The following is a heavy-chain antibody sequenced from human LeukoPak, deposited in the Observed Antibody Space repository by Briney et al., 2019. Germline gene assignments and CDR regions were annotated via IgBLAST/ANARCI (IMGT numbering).Heavy chain of an antibody. CDR2: IYYSGST. V-gene: IGHV4-59*01. CDR3: AREHAGAWNGGFDP. Sequence: PSETLSLTCTVSGGSISSYFWSWLREPPGKGLEWSGYIYYSGSTNYNPSLKSRVTISVDTSKNQFSLKLSSVTAADTAVYYCAREHAGAWNGGFDPWGQGTLVTVSS. D-gene: IGHD1-1*01. J-gene: IGHJ5*02. CDR1: GGSISSYF.